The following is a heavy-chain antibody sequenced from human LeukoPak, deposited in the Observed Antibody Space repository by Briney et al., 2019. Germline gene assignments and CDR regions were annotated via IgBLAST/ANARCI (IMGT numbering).Heavy chain of an antibody. CDR1: GFTFSSYS. J-gene: IGHJ4*02. Sequence: GGSLRLSCAASGFTFSSYSMNWVRQAPGKGLEWVSSFSSSSSYIYYADSVKGRFTISRDNAKNSMYLQMNSLRAEDTAIYYCARTPTAGLPYYFDYWGQGALVTVSS. V-gene: IGHV3-21*04. D-gene: IGHD2-15*01. CDR3: ARTPTAGLPYYFDY. CDR2: FSSSSSYI.